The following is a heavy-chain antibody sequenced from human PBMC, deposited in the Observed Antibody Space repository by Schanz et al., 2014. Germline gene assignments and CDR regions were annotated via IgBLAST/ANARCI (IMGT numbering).Heavy chain of an antibody. D-gene: IGHD6-13*01. J-gene: IGHJ3*02. CDR2: INVYNGDT. CDR1: GYTFPSYG. Sequence: QVQLVQSGAAVRKPGSSVRVSCKASGYTFPSYGISWVRQAPGQGLEWMGWINVYNGDTKFAKTFQDRVTLTTDTSTSTAYMELRSLRSDDTAVYYCARNIIATARAYDIWGQGTMVTVSS. CDR3: ARNIIATARAYDI. V-gene: IGHV1-18*04.